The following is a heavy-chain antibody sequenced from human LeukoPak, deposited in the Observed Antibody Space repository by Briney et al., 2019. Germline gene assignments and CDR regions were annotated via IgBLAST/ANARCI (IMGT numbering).Heavy chain of an antibody. V-gene: IGHV4-59*01. CDR3: ARWGHFDTSGYFVVDY. J-gene: IGHJ4*02. CDR2: IHYSGST. Sequence: SGTLSLTCSISDGSISSYYWTWIRQSPGKGLEWIGHIHYSGSTHYNPSLQSRVSISIDTSKNHFSLKLRSVTAVDTAVYYCARWGHFDTSGYFVVDYWGQGTLVTVSS. D-gene: IGHD3-22*01. CDR1: DGSISSYY.